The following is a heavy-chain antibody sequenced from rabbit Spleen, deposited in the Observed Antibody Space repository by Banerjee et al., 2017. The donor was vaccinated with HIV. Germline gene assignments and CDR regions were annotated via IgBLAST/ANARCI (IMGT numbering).Heavy chain of an antibody. CDR1: GFSFSSGYD. D-gene: IGHD1-1*01. J-gene: IGHJ6*01. Sequence: QEQLVESGGGLVKPGASLTLICTASGFSFSSGYDMSWVRQAPGKGLEWIACIDAGSSGFTYFATWAKGRFTISKISSTTVTLQMTRLTAADTATYFCARDTSSSFSSYGMDLWGPGTLVTVS. V-gene: IGHV1S45*01. CDR2: IDAGSSGFT. CDR3: ARDTSSSFSSYGMDL.